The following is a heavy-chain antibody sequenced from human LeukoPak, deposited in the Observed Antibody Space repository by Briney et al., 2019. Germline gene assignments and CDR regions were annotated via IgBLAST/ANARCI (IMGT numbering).Heavy chain of an antibody. CDR2: IYYSGST. CDR1: GGSISSYY. Sequence: PSETLSLICTVSGGSISSYYWSWVRQPPGKGLEWIGYIYYSGSTNYNPSLKSQVTISVDTSKNQFSLKLSSVTAADTAVYYCARDLGSSWGQGTLVTVSS. J-gene: IGHJ4*02. V-gene: IGHV4-59*01. CDR3: ARDLGSS. D-gene: IGHD6-13*01.